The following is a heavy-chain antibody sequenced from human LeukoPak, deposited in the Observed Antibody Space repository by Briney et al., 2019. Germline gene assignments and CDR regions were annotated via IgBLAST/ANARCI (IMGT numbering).Heavy chain of an antibody. CDR1: GYTYTKFV. CDR2: VSTYDGDR. Sequence: SSVQVSFKRSGYTYTKFVLTWERQAARHRLECLGWVSTYDGDRKYAQKLQRRVHMTRDTCTNTAYIELRSLRSDDTAVYYCARDPSNSVGRYIFFDFWGQGTLVVVSS. D-gene: IGHD6-19*01. J-gene: IGHJ4*02. V-gene: IGHV1-18*01. CDR3: ARDPSNSVGRYIFFDF.